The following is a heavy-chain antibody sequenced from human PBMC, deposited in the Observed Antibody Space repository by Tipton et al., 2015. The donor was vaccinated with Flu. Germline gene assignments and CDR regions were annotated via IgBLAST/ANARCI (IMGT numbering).Heavy chain of an antibody. CDR1: GYSISSGYY. CDR3: ARGNIWGSYRSLPWD. CDR2: IYHSGST. Sequence: TLSLTCTVSGYSISSGYYWGWIRQPPGKGLEWIGSIYHSGSTYYNPSLKSRVTISVDTSKNQFSLKLSSVTAADTAVYYCARGNIWGSYRSLPWDWGQGTLVTVSS. J-gene: IGHJ4*02. D-gene: IGHD3-16*02. V-gene: IGHV4-38-2*02.